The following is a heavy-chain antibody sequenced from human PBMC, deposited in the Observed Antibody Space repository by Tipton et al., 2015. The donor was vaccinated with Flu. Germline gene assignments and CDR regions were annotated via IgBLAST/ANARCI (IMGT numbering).Heavy chain of an antibody. CDR1: GFTFSSYG. Sequence: SLRLSCAASGFTFSSYGMHWVRQAPGKGLEWVAVISYDGSNKYYADSVKGRFTISRDNSKNTLYLQMNSLRAEDTAVYYCAKERGSEYDFWGAPHDYGGQGTLVTVSS. CDR3: AKERGSEYDFWGAPHDY. V-gene: IGHV3-30*18. J-gene: IGHJ4*02. CDR2: ISYDGSNK. D-gene: IGHD3-3*01.